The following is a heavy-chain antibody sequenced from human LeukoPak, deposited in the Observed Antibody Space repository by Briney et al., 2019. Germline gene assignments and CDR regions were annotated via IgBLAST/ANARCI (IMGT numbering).Heavy chain of an antibody. D-gene: IGHD5-18*01. Sequence: SETLSLTCAVYGGSFSGYYWSWIRQPPGKGLEWIGEINHSGSTNYNPSLKSRVTISVDTSKNQFSLKLSSVTAADTAVYHCARAGEGYGHVRDFDYWGQGTLVTVSS. CDR1: GGSFSGYY. CDR2: INHSGST. J-gene: IGHJ4*02. CDR3: ARAGEGYGHVRDFDY. V-gene: IGHV4-34*01.